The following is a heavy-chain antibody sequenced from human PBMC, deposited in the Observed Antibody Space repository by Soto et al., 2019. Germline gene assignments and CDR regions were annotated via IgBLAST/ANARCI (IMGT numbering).Heavy chain of an antibody. J-gene: IGHJ4*02. CDR2: ISYDGSNK. D-gene: IGHD1-20*01. Sequence: GGSLRLSCAASGFTFSSYGMHWVRQAPGKGLEWVAVISYDGSNKYYADSVKGRFTISRDNSKNTLYLQMNSLRAEDTAVYYCAKDWSGILFDYWGQGTLVTVSS. CDR3: AKDWSGILFDY. CDR1: GFTFSSYG. V-gene: IGHV3-30*18.